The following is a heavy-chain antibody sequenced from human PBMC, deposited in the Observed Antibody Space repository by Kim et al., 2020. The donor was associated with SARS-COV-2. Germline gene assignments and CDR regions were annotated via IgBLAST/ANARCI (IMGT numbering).Heavy chain of an antibody. J-gene: IGHJ4*02. D-gene: IGHD4-4*01. CDR2: ISSSSSYI. CDR1: GFPFGSYT. CDR3: ARGVVGTTAGDFAY. Sequence: GGSLRLSCAASGFPFGSYTMAWVRQAPGRGLEWVSTISSSSSYIYYSDSLRGRFTVSRDNAQNSLHLQMHSLRVDDTAVYYCARGVVGTTAGDFAYWGQGVMVTVSS. V-gene: IGHV3-21*04.